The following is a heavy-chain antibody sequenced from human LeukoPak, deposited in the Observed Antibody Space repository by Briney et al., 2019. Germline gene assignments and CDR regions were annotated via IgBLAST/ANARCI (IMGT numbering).Heavy chain of an antibody. V-gene: IGHV4-30-2*01. Sequence: PSQTLSLTCTVSGGSISSGGYYWSWIRQPPGKGLEWIGYIYHSGSTYYNPSLKSRVTISVDRSKNQFSLKLSSMTAADTAVYYCARGGCSSTSCPIKDWGQGTLVTVSS. CDR3: ARGGCSSTSCPIKD. D-gene: IGHD2-2*01. CDR2: IYHSGST. J-gene: IGHJ4*02. CDR1: GGSISSGGYY.